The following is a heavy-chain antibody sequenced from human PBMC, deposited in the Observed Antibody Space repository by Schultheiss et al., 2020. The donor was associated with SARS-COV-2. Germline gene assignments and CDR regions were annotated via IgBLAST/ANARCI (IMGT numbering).Heavy chain of an antibody. J-gene: IGHJ6*02. V-gene: IGHV3-48*03. CDR1: GFTFSSYE. CDR2: ISSSGSTI. Sequence: GGSLRLSCAASGFTFSSYEMNWVRQAPGKGLEWVSYISSSGSTIYYADSVKGRFTISRDNAKNSLYLQMNSLRAEDTAVYYCARHSMWRITGGMDVWGQGTTVTVSS. D-gene: IGHD3-3*01. CDR3: ARHSMWRITGGMDV.